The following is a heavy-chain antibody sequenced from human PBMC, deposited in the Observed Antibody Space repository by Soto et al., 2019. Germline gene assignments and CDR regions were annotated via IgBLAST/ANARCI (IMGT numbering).Heavy chain of an antibody. Sequence: SETLSLTCTVSGGSINTFYWSWVRQPAGKGLEWIGRIFSSGSTSFNPSLESRVAMSVDTSKNHFSLNLSSGTAADMAVYYCAREGSYSAYNFAHGIQLWSFDFWGQGALVTVSS. D-gene: IGHD5-12*01. J-gene: IGHJ4*02. CDR1: GGSINTFY. CDR2: IFSSGST. CDR3: AREGSYSAYNFAHGIQLWSFDF. V-gene: IGHV4-4*07.